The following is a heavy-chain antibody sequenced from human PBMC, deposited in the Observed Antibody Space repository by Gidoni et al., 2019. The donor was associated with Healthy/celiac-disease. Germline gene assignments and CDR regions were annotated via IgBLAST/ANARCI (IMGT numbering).Heavy chain of an antibody. D-gene: IGHD2-21*02. J-gene: IGHJ3*02. CDR3: ARDRGLAYCGGDCYSGAFDI. CDR2: SKPSSGGT. V-gene: IGHV1-2*02. Sequence: QVQLGQSGAEVKKPAASVKVACKASEYTFTGYYIHLVRQAPGQGLEWMGWSKPSSGGTNYAQKFQVRVTMTRDTSISAAYMELSSLRSDDTAVYYCARDRGLAYCGGDCYSGAFDIWGQGTMVTVSS. CDR1: EYTFTGYY.